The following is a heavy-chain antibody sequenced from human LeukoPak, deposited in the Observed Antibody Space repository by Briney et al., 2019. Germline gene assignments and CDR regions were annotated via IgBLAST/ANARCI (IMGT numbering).Heavy chain of an antibody. J-gene: IGHJ4*02. Sequence: ASVKVSCNASGYTFSIYSMNWVRQAPGQGLEWMGYINTNTGNPTYAQGFTGRFVFSLDTSVSTAYLQISSLKAEDTAVYYCARDRRSGSYDHWGQGTLVTVSS. CDR3: ARDRRSGSYDH. CDR1: GYTFSIYS. V-gene: IGHV7-4-1*02. CDR2: INTNTGNP. D-gene: IGHD1-26*01.